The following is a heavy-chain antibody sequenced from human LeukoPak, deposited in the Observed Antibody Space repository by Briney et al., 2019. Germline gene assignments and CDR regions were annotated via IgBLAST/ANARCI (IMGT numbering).Heavy chain of an antibody. CDR1: GYTFTSYG. CDR3: ARTQDYCSGGSCYLPWFDP. D-gene: IGHD2-15*01. J-gene: IGHJ5*02. V-gene: IGHV1-18*04. CDR2: ISAYNGNT. Sequence: GASVKVSCKASGYTFTSYGISWVRQAPGQGLEWMGWISAYNGNTNYAQKLQGRVTMTTDTSTSTAYMELRSLRPDDTAVYYCARTQDYCSGGSCYLPWFDPWGQGTLVTVSS.